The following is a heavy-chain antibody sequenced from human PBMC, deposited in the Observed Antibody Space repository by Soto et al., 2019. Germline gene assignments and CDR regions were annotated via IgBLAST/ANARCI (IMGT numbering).Heavy chain of an antibody. V-gene: IGHV3-33*01. CDR3: ASDLVGASAPYGLDV. CDR2: IWHDGNNK. CDR1: GFPFSNYG. J-gene: IGHJ6*02. D-gene: IGHD1-26*01. Sequence: PGGSLRLSCAASGFPFSNYGMHWVRQSPGKGLEWVAIIWHDGNNKYYADSVRGRFIISRDNSKNRLYLQMNCLRAEDTAVYYCASDLVGASAPYGLDVWGQGTPFTVSS.